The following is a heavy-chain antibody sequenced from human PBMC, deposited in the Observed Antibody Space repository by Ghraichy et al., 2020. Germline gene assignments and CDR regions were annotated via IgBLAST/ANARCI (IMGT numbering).Heavy chain of an antibody. V-gene: IGHV3-43*02. CDR1: GFPFGEYS. CDR3: AKEERKELWSHNHYYCMDV. J-gene: IGHJ6*04. Sequence: GGSLRLSCAASGFPFGEYSMFWVRQAPGKGLEWVSVISGDGKDIYYGDSVKGRFTISRDSRKNFVFLEMNSLRTEDTALYYCAKEERKELWSHNHYYCMDVSGRGTTVIFSS. D-gene: IGHD2-21*01. CDR2: ISGDGKDI.